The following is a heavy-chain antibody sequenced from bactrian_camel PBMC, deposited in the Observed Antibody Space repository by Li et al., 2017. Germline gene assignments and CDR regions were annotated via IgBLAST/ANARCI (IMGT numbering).Heavy chain of an antibody. V-gene: IGHV3S53*01. D-gene: IGHD3*01. Sequence: HVQLVESGGGSVQAGGSLRLSCTISGKTHLGCMGWFRLPPGRAPAEREGVAVITSDDDTDYGDSVKGRFTISKDSAKNTLYLQMNNLKPEDTAVYYCAADRRLYLGCRPRLDYTGWGQGTQVTVS. J-gene: IGHJ4*01. CDR1: GKTHLGC. CDR2: ITSDDDT. CDR3: AADRRLYLGCRPRLDYTG.